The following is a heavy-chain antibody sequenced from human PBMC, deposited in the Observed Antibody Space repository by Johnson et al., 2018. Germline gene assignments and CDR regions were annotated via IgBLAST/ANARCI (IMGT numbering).Heavy chain of an antibody. CDR1: GFTVSSNY. V-gene: IGHV3-53*01. D-gene: IGHD3-22*01. Sequence: VQLVESGGGLIQPGGSLRLSCAASGFTVSSNYMSWVRQAPGKGLEWVSVIYSGGSPYYAAPVKGPLPISRDNSKNTLYLQMNSLRTEATAVYYWARHSSGYYIDAFDIWGQGTMVTVSS. CDR3: ARHSSGYYIDAFDI. J-gene: IGHJ3*02. CDR2: IYSGGSP.